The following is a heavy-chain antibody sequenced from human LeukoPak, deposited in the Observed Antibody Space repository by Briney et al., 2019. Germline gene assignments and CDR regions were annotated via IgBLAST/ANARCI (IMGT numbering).Heavy chain of an antibody. D-gene: IGHD4-17*01. CDR2: ISYDGSNK. CDR1: GFTFSSYG. CDR3: AKDLTGDYGDYGPDY. Sequence: PGRSLRLSCAASGFTFSSYGMHWVRQAPGKGLEWVAVISYDGSNKYYADSVKGRFTISRDNSKNTLYLQMNSLRAEDTAVYYCAKDLTGDYGDYGPDYWGQGTLVTVSS. V-gene: IGHV3-30*18. J-gene: IGHJ4*02.